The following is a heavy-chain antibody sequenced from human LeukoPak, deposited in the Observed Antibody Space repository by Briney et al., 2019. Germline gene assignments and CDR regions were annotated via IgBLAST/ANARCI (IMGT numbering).Heavy chain of an antibody. D-gene: IGHD3-16*01. CDR2: IRYDGNNK. J-gene: IGHJ4*02. CDR1: GFTFRSYG. CDR3: AKVRWGSDNALDS. V-gene: IGHV3-30*02. Sequence: GGSLRLSCAASGFTFRSYGMHWVRQAPGKGLEWVAFIRYDGNNKYYADSVKGRITISKDNSMNTLYLQMNSLRAEDTAVYYCAKVRWGSDNALDSWGQGTLVTGSS.